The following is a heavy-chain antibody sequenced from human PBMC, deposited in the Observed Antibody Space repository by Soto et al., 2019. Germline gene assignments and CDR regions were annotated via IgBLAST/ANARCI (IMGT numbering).Heavy chain of an antibody. CDR2: INAGNGNT. Sequence: QVQLVQSGAEEKKPGASVKVSCKASGYTFTNYAMHWVRQAPGQRLEWMGWINAGNGNTKYSQKFQGRVTITRDTSASTAYMELSSLRSEDTAVYSCARVSGYYRPDYWGQGTLVTVSS. CDR3: ARVSGYYRPDY. V-gene: IGHV1-3*05. J-gene: IGHJ4*02. CDR1: GYTFTNYA. D-gene: IGHD5-12*01.